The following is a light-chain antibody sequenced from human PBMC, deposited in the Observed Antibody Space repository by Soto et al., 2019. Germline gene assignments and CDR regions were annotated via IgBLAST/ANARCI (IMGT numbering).Light chain of an antibody. J-gene: IGKJ1*01. V-gene: IGKV3-15*01. Sequence: ELVMTYSSATRPVSPVKRAALSCRASESVSSNISWYQQQPGQAHRLLLHGASTRATGIPARFSGSGSGTEFNLTISSLQSEDFAVYYCQQYNNWPQETFGQGTKVDI. CDR2: GAS. CDR3: QQYNNWPQET. CDR1: ESVSSN.